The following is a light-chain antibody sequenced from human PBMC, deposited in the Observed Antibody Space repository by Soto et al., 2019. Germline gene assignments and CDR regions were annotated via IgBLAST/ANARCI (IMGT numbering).Light chain of an antibody. CDR3: QQYGSSPQT. CDR2: GAS. Sequence: EIALTQSPGTLYLSPGERATLSCRASQSVSSSYLAWYQQKPGQAPRLLIYGASSRATGIPDRFSGSGSGTDFTLTISRLEPEDFAVYYGQQYGSSPQTFGQGTKLEIK. J-gene: IGKJ2*01. V-gene: IGKV3-20*01. CDR1: QSVSSSY.